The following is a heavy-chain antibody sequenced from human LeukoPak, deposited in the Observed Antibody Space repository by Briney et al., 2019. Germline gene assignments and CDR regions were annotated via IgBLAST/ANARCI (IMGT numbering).Heavy chain of an antibody. V-gene: IGHV3-23*01. Sequence: GGSLRLSCAASGFTFSTYAMSWVRQAPGKGLEWVSGISGSGVTTYYTDSVKGRFTISRDNAKNTLYLQIDTMRAEDTAVYYCAKGATTRSTVITYYFDNWSQGTLVTVSS. CDR2: ISGSGVTT. CDR3: AKGATTRSTVITYYFDN. D-gene: IGHD4-17*01. J-gene: IGHJ4*02. CDR1: GFTFSTYA.